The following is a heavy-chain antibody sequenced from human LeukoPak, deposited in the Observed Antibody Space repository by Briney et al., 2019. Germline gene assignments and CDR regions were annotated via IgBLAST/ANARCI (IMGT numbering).Heavy chain of an antibody. CDR3: TVATETTFDY. Sequence: GGSLRLSCAASGFTFSHLAMYWVRQAPGKGLGCVSLISDDTYTKYYADSVKGRFIISRDNSKNMLYLQMNGLGTDDSALYYCTVATETTFDYWGQGSLVTVSS. V-gene: IGHV3-30*04. CDR1: GFTFSHLA. J-gene: IGHJ4*02. D-gene: IGHD4-17*01. CDR2: ISDDTYTK.